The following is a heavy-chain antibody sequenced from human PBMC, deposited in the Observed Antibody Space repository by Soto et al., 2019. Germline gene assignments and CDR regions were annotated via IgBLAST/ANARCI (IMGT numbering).Heavy chain of an antibody. D-gene: IGHD3-3*01. Sequence: PSETLSLTCTASGGSISSSSYYWGWIRQPPGKGLEWIGSIYYSGSTYYNPSLKSRVTISVDTSKNQFSLKLSSVTAADTAVYYCARGDYDFWSGTLSGMDVWGQGTTVTVS. CDR2: IYYSGST. V-gene: IGHV4-39*01. CDR1: GGSISSSSYY. J-gene: IGHJ6*02. CDR3: ARGDYDFWSGTLSGMDV.